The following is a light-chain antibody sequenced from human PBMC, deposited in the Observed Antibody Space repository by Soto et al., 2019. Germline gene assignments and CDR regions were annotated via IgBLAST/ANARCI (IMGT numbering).Light chain of an antibody. J-gene: IGLJ1*01. CDR2: SNN. CDR3: AAWDDTLNGLYV. Sequence: QSVLTQPPSASGTPGQRVTISCSGSSSNIGSNTVSGYQHLPGTAPKLLIYSNNQRPSGVPDRFSGSKSGTSASLAISGLQSEDEADYYCAAWDDTLNGLYVFGTGTKVTVL. V-gene: IGLV1-44*01. CDR1: SSNIGSNT.